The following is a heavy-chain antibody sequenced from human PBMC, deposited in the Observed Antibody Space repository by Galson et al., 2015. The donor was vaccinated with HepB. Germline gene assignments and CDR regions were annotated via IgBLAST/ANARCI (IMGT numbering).Heavy chain of an antibody. D-gene: IGHD6-19*01. J-gene: IGHJ6*02. CDR2: ISYDGSNK. Sequence: SLRLSCAASGFTFSSYAMHWVRQAPGKGLEWVAVISYDGSNKYYADSVKGRFTISRDNSKNTLYLQMNSLRAEDTAVYYCARDDGSGWCRAVRGRLGYYGMDAWGQGATVTVSS. CDR1: GFTFSSYA. CDR3: ARDDGSGWCRAVRGRLGYYGMDA. V-gene: IGHV3-30*04.